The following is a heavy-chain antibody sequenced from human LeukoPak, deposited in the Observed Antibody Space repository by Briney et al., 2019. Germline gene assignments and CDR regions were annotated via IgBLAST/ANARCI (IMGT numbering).Heavy chain of an antibody. J-gene: IGHJ4*02. CDR1: GFIFSGYG. Sequence: PGGSLRLSCVASGFIFSGYGMSWVRQAPGKGLEWVSTMSTGDGGTYYADSVKGRFTISRDNSKNTLYLQMNTLRGEDTAVYYCAKVRGIAGLGFFDYWGQGILVTVSS. CDR2: MSTGDGGT. CDR3: AKVRGIAGLGFFDY. V-gene: IGHV3-23*01. D-gene: IGHD6-13*01.